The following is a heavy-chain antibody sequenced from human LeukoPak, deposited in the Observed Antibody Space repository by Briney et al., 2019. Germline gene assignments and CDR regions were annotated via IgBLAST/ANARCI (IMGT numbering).Heavy chain of an antibody. CDR1: GFTFSSYW. J-gene: IGHJ5*02. Sequence: GGSLRLSCAASGFTFSSYWMSWVRQAPGKGLELVANIKQDGSEKYYVDSVKGRFTISRDNAKNSLYLQMNSLRAEDTAVYYCARGGSSSMYNWFDPWGQGTLVTVSS. D-gene: IGHD6-13*01. CDR3: ARGGSSSMYNWFDP. V-gene: IGHV3-7*03. CDR2: IKQDGSEK.